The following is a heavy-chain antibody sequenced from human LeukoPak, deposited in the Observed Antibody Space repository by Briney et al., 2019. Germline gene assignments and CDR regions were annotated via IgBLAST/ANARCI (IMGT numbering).Heavy chain of an antibody. CDR3: ARSHCSGGSCYLHYYYYYGMDV. J-gene: IGHJ6*02. D-gene: IGHD2-15*01. CDR1: GGSISSSSYY. CDR2: IYYSGST. Sequence: SETLSLTCTVSGGSISSSSYYWGWIRQPPGKGLEWIGSIYYSGSTYYNPSLKSRVTISVDTSKNQFSLKLSSVTAADTAVYYCARSHCSGGSCYLHYYYYYGMDVWGQGTTVTVSS. V-gene: IGHV4-39*07.